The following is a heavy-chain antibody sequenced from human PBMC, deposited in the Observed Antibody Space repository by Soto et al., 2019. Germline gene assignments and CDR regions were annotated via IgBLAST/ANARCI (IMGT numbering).Heavy chain of an antibody. Sequence: SETLSLTCTVTGDSISSRSYCWGWIRQPQGKGLEWIGSINYSRSTYNNPSLRSRVSMSIDTSKDQFSLMLKSVTAADTALYCCARRRTAVVTQSYFDVWGPGSLVTVSS. D-gene: IGHD2-21*02. J-gene: IGHJ4*02. CDR3: ARRRTAVVTQSYFDV. CDR2: INYSRST. CDR1: GDSISSRSYC. V-gene: IGHV4-39*01.